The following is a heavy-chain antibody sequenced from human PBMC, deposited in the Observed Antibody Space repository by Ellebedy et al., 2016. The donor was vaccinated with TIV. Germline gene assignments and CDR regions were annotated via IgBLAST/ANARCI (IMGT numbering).Heavy chain of an antibody. CDR2: MNPNSGNT. CDR1: GYTFTSYD. CDR3: ARDSVTTCLDY. J-gene: IGHJ4*02. D-gene: IGHD4-17*01. V-gene: IGHV1-8*01. Sequence: ASVKVSXXASGYTFTSYDINWVRQATGQGLEWMGWMNPNSGNTGYAQKFQGRVTMTRDTSTSTVYMELSSLRSEDTAVYYCARDSVTTCLDYWGQGTLVTVSS.